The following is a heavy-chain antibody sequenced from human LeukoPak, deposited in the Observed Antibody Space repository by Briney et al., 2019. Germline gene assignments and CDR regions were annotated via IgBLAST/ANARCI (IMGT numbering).Heavy chain of an antibody. CDR3: ATNPYCSSTSCYRPFDY. V-gene: IGHV3-23*01. D-gene: IGHD2-2*01. J-gene: IGHJ4*02. Sequence: GGSLRLSCAASGFTFSNAWMSWVRQAPGKGLEWVSAISGSGGSTYYADSVKGRFTISRDNSKNTLYLQMNSLRAEDTAVYYCATNPYCSSTSCYRPFDYWGQGTLVTVSS. CDR2: ISGSGGST. CDR1: GFTFSNAW.